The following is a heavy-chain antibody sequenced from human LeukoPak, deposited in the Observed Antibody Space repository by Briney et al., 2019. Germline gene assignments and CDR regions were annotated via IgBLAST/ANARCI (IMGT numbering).Heavy chain of an antibody. Sequence: ASVKVSCKASGYTFTSYDINWVRQATGQGLEWMGWVNPDSGNTGYAQKFQGRVTMARNTSISTAYMELSSLRSEDTAVYYCARGLNYDFWSGSNIPGGWFDPWGQGTLVTASS. D-gene: IGHD3-3*01. CDR3: ARGLNYDFWSGSNIPGGWFDP. V-gene: IGHV1-8*01. CDR1: GYTFTSYD. J-gene: IGHJ5*02. CDR2: VNPDSGNT.